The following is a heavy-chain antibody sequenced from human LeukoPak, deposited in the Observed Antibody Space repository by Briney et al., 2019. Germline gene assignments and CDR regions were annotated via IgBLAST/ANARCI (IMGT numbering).Heavy chain of an antibody. CDR3: AKGRYYDSSGYHGGYCFDY. CDR2: ISGSGGST. J-gene: IGHJ4*02. Sequence: PGGSLRLSCAASGFTFSSYAMSWVRQAPGKGLEWVSAISGSGGSTYYADSMKGRFTISRDNSKNTLYLQMNSLRAEDTAVYYCAKGRYYDSSGYHGGYCFDYWGQGTLVTVSS. CDR1: GFTFSSYA. D-gene: IGHD3-22*01. V-gene: IGHV3-23*01.